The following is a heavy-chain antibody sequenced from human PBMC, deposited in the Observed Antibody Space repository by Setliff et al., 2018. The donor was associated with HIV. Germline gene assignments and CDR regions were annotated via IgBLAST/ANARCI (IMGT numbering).Heavy chain of an antibody. CDR3: AISIPPDAFDI. CDR1: GGTFSSYA. J-gene: IGHJ3*02. V-gene: IGHV1-69*05. Sequence: GASVKVSCKASGGTFSSYAISWVRQAPGQGLEWMGGIIPIFGTANYAQKFQGRVTITTDESTSTAYMELSSPRSEDTAVYYCAISIPPDAFDIWGQGTMVTVSS. CDR2: IIPIFGTA.